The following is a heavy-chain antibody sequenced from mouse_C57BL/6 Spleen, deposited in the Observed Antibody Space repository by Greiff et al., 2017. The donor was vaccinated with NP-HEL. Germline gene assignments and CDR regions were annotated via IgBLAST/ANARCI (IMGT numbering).Heavy chain of an antibody. J-gene: IGHJ2*01. V-gene: IGHV1-76*01. Sequence: QVQLKESGAELVRPGASVKLSCKASGYTFTDYYINWVKQRPGQGLEWIARIYPGSGNTYYNEKFKGKATLTAEKSSSTAYMQLSSLTSEDSAVYFCARGTTVVPMDYWGQGTTLTVSS. CDR2: IYPGSGNT. CDR3: ARGTTVVPMDY. CDR1: GYTFTDYY. D-gene: IGHD1-1*01.